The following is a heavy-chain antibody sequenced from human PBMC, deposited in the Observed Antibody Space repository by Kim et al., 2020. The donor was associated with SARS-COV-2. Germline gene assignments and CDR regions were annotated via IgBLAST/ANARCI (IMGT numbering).Heavy chain of an antibody. V-gene: IGHV3-48*02. CDR3: ARDTTTMVRGDNWFDP. D-gene: IGHD3-10*01. J-gene: IGHJ5*02. Sequence: SGKGRFTISRDNAKNSLYLQMNSLRDEDTAVYYCARDTTTMVRGDNWFDPWVQGTLVTVSS.